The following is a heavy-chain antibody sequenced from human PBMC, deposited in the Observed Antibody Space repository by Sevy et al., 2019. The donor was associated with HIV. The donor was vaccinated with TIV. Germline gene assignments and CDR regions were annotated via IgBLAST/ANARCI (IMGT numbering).Heavy chain of an antibody. J-gene: IGHJ4*02. Sequence: GGSLRLSCTASGLTFSGSAIHWVRQASGKGLEWVARIRTKANSDATAYAASVKGRFTFSRDDSKNTAFLQMNSLKTEDTAVYYCTSGRLRCYFYYWGQGTLVTVSS. CDR3: TSGRLRCYFYY. CDR1: GLTFSGSA. D-gene: IGHD5-12*01. V-gene: IGHV3-73*01. CDR2: IRTKANSDAT.